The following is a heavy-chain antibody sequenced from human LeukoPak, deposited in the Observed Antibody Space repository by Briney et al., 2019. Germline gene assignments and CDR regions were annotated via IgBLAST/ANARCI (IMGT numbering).Heavy chain of an antibody. Sequence: PGGSLRLSCAASGFTFSSYSMNWVRQAPGEGLEWVSYISSSSSTIYYADSVKGRFTISRDNAKNSLYLQMNSLRAEDTAVYYCARNPIQLWYSDYYYYYMDVWGKGTTVTVSS. CDR1: GFTFSSYS. V-gene: IGHV3-48*04. J-gene: IGHJ6*03. CDR2: ISSSSSTI. D-gene: IGHD5-18*01. CDR3: ARNPIQLWYSDYYYYYMDV.